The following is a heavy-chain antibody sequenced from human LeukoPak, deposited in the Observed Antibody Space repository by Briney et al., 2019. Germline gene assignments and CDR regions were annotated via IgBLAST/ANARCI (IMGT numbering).Heavy chain of an antibody. J-gene: IGHJ6*03. V-gene: IGHV5-51*01. CDR2: IYPGDSDT. Sequence: GESLKISCKGSGYSFTSYWIGWVRQMPGKGLEWMGIIYPGDSDTRYSPSFQGQVTISADKSISTAYLQWSSLKASDTAMYYCARHFYGPRGNYYYMDVWGKGTTVTISS. CDR3: ARHFYGPRGNYYYMDV. CDR1: GYSFTSYW. D-gene: IGHD1-14*01.